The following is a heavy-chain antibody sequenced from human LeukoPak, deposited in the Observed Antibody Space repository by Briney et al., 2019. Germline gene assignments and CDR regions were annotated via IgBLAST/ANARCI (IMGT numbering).Heavy chain of an antibody. CDR2: IYYSGST. CDR3: AGVVVGAFYYYYYMDV. CDR1: GDSLSSYY. V-gene: IGHV4-59*01. D-gene: IGHD2-2*01. Sequence: SETLSLTCTLSGDSLSSYYWSWIRQPPGKGLQWIGYIYYSGSTNYNPSLKSRVITSVDRSKNQFSLRLTSETAAGTAVYYCAGVVVGAFYYYYYMDVWGKGTTVIVSS. J-gene: IGHJ6*03.